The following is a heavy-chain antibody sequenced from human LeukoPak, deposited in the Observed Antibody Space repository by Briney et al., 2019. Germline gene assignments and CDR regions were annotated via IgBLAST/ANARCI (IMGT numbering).Heavy chain of an antibody. CDR2: IKEDGSEK. CDR1: GFTFSNYA. CDR3: ARIYLKMASAS. J-gene: IGHJ5*02. Sequence: GGSLRLSCADSGFTFSNYAMSWVRQAPGKGLEWVANIKEDGSEKYYVDSVKGRFTISRDNAKNSVSLQMNSLRVEDTAVYYCARIYLKMASASWGQGTLVTVSS. V-gene: IGHV3-7*01. D-gene: IGHD2-8*01.